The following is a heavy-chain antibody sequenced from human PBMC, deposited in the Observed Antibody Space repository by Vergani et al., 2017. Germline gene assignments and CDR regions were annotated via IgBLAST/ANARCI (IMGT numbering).Heavy chain of an antibody. CDR3: ARGRGYGAGSYYGYYYYYMDV. J-gene: IGHJ6*03. Sequence: QVQLQQWGAGLLKPSETLSLTCAVYGGSFSGYYWSWIRQPPGKGLEWSGEINHSGSTNYNPSLKSRVTISVDTSKNQFSLKLSSATAADTAVYYCARGRGYGAGSYYGYYYYYMDVWGKGTTVTVSS. V-gene: IGHV4-34*01. CDR2: INHSGST. D-gene: IGHD3-10*01. CDR1: GGSFSGYY.